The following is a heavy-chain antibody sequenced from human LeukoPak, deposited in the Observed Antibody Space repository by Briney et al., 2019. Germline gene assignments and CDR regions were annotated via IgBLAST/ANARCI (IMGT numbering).Heavy chain of an antibody. D-gene: IGHD2-2*01. CDR3: AREDDCSSTSCYGTGRFDP. V-gene: IGHV1-2*02. Sequence: GASVKVSCKASGYTFTVYYMHWVRQAPGQGLEWMGWINPNSGGTNYAQKFQGRVTMTRDTSISTAYMELSRLRSDDTAVYYCAREDDCSSTSCYGTGRFDPWGQGTLVTVSS. CDR1: GYTFTVYY. CDR2: INPNSGGT. J-gene: IGHJ5*02.